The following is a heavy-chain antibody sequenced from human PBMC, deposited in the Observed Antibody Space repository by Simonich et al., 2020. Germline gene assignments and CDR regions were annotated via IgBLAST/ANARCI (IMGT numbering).Heavy chain of an antibody. CDR3: ARDFRLQLVEIGTYYYYGMDV. CDR2: ISSSGSTI. D-gene: IGHD6-6*01. Sequence: EVQLVESGGGLVEPGGSLRLSCAASGFTFSSYEMNWVRQAPGKGLEWVSYISSSGSTIYYADSVKGRFTSSRYNAKNSLYLQMNSLRAEDTAVYYCARDFRLQLVEIGTYYYYGMDVWGQGTTVTVSS. J-gene: IGHJ6*02. V-gene: IGHV3-48*03. CDR1: GFTFSSYE.